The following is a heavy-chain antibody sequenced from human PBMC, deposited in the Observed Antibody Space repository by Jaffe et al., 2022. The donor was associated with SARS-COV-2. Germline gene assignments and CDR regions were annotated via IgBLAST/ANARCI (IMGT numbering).Heavy chain of an antibody. J-gene: IGHJ6*03. CDR2: ISSSGSSI. Sequence: QVQLVESGGGLVKPGGSLRLSCAASGFTFSDYCMSWIRQAPGKGLEWVSYISSSGSSIHYVDSVKGRFTISRDNAKNSLSLQMNSLRAEDTAVYYCARGGKRVATTPKQTKPQITYYSYMDVWGKGTTVTVSS. CDR1: GFTFSDYC. CDR3: ARGGKRVATTPKQTKPQITYYSYMDV. D-gene: IGHD5-12*01. V-gene: IGHV3-11*01.